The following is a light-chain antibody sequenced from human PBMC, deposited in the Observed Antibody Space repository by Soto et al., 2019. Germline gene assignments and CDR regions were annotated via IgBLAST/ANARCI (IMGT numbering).Light chain of an antibody. CDR2: KAS. CDR1: QSVRTW. Sequence: QVTQSPSFLSASVGDRVTITCRASQSVRTWLAWYQQKPGTAPKLLIYKASSLESGVPSRFSGSGSGTEFTLTISSLQPDDFATYYCQQNNSYPYTFGQGTK. V-gene: IGKV1-5*03. CDR3: QQNNSYPYT. J-gene: IGKJ2*01.